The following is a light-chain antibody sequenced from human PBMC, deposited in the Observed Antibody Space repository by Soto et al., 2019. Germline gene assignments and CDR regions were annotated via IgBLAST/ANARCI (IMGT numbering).Light chain of an antibody. CDR3: QQYNTWPGWT. J-gene: IGKJ1*01. CDR2: GAS. Sequence: EVVMTQSPAALSVSPGERATLSCRASQSINFNLAWYQQKPGQAPRLLIYGASTLATGIPARFSGTGSETDFTLTISSLQSEDFAVYYCQQYNTWPGWTFGQGTTVEIK. CDR1: QSINFN. V-gene: IGKV3-15*01.